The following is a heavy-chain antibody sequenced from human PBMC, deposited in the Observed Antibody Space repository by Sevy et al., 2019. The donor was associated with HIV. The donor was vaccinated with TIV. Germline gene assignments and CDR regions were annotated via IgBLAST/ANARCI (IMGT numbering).Heavy chain of an antibody. CDR2: IYYSGIT. CDR1: GGSITIHY. V-gene: IGHV4-59*11. D-gene: IGHD6-19*01. Sequence: SETLSLTCTVSGGSITIHYWSWIRQPPGKVLEWIGYIYYSGITEYIPSLKSRVTISVDTSKNQFSLKLSSVTAADTAVYYCARVSVAVDYWGQGTLVTVSS. CDR3: ARVSVAVDY. J-gene: IGHJ4*02.